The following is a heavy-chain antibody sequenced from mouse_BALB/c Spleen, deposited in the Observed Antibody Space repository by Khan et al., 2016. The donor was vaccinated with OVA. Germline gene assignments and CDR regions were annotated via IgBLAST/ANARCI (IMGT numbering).Heavy chain of an antibody. V-gene: IGHV9-4*02. CDR3: ARGGAANTRNVGGTMEY. D-gene: IGHD1-1*02. J-gene: IGHJ4*01. Sequence: QIQLVQSGPELKKPGETVRISCKASGYTFTTAGIQWVQQMPGKGLKWIGWINTHSGVPKYAEDFKGRFAFSLETSVSTAYLQITNLKDEDTTTELCARGGAANTRNVGGTMEYWGQGTSVTASS. CDR1: GYTFTTAG. CDR2: INTHSGVP.